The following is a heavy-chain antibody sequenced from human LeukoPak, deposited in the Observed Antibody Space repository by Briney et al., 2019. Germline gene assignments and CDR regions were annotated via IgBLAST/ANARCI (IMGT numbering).Heavy chain of an antibody. J-gene: IGHJ1*01. CDR1: GYTFTSYG. CDR2: ISAYNGNT. Sequence: ASVKVSCEASGYTFTSYGISWVRQAPGQGLEWMGWISAYNGNTNYAQKLQGRVTMTTDTSTSTAYMELRSLRSDDPAVYCCPRPGPPGYSQHGGRGTLVTVSS. CDR3: PRPGPPGYSQH. V-gene: IGHV1-18*01.